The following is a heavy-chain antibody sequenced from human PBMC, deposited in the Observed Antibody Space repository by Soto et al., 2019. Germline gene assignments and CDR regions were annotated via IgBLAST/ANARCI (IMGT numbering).Heavy chain of an antibody. Sequence: ASVKVSCKASGYTFTSYGISWVRQAPGQGLEWMGWISAYNGNTNYAQKLQGRVTMTTDTSTSTAYMELRSLRSDDTAVYYCARSVPYVFWSGYYLYYYYYYMDVWGKGTTVPVSS. D-gene: IGHD3-3*01. CDR2: ISAYNGNT. V-gene: IGHV1-18*01. CDR3: ARSVPYVFWSGYYLYYYYYYMDV. CDR1: GYTFTSYG. J-gene: IGHJ6*03.